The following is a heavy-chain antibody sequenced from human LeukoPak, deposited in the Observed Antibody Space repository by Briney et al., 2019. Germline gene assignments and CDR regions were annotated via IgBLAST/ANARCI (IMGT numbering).Heavy chain of an antibody. CDR2: MYYSGST. V-gene: IGHV4-59*08. CDR3: ARHLRPRHAFDI. CDR1: GDSISSYY. J-gene: IGHJ3*02. Sequence: SETLSLTCTVSGDSISSYYWSWIRQPPGKGLEWIGYMYYSGSTNYNPSLKSRVTMSVDTSKNQFSLKLSSVTAADTAVYYCARHLRPRHAFDIWGQGTMVTVSS.